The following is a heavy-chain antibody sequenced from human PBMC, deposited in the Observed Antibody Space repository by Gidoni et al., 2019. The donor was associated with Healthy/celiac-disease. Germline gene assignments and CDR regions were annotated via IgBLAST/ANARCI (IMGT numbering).Heavy chain of an antibody. D-gene: IGHD1-26*01. J-gene: IGHJ3*02. V-gene: IGHV3-53*01. Sequence: EVQLVESGGGLIQPGGSLRLSCAASGFTVSSNYMSWVRQAPGKGLEWVSVIYSGGSTYYADSVKGRFTISRDNSKNTLYLQMNSLRAEDTAVYYCARSVEYSGSPGAFDIWGQGTMVTVSS. CDR3: ARSVEYSGSPGAFDI. CDR1: GFTVSSNY. CDR2: IYSGGST.